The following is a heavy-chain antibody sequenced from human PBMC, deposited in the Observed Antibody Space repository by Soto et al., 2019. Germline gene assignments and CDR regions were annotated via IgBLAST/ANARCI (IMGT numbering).Heavy chain of an antibody. CDR1: GFTFSSYA. D-gene: IGHD6-13*01. V-gene: IGHV3-23*01. CDR3: AIYSSSWYAFDY. J-gene: IGHJ4*02. Sequence: GESLKISCAASGFTFSSYAMSWVRQAPGKGLEWVSAISGSGGSTYYADSVKGRFTISRDNSKNTLYLQMNSLRAEDTAVYYCAIYSSSWYAFDYWGQGTLVTVSS. CDR2: ISGSGGST.